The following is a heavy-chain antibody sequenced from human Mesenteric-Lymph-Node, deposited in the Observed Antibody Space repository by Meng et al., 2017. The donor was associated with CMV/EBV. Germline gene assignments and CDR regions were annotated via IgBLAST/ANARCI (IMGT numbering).Heavy chain of an antibody. V-gene: IGHV1-69*05. CDR1: GGTFSSYA. CDR2: IIPIFGTA. CDR3: ARGISDHHGMDV. J-gene: IGHJ6*02. D-gene: IGHD6-13*01. Sequence: PSVKVSCKASGGTFSSYAFTWVRQAPGQGLEWMGGIIPIFGTANYAQKFQGRVTITTDDSTSTVYMELSSLRSEDTAVYYCARGISDHHGMDVWGQGTTVTVSS.